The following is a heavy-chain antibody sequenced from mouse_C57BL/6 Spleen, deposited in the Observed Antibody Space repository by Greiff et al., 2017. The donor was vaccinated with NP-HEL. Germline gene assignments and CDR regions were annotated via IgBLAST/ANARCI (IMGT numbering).Heavy chain of an antibody. Sequence: QVQLQQSGPELVKPGASVKLSCKASGYTFTSYDINWVQQRPGQGLEWIGGIYPSDGSNKYNAKFTGQATLTVDTSSCTAYMELHSLTSEYSAVYFCARDGPPMDYWGQGTSVTVSS. CDR3: ARDGPPMDY. CDR2: IYPSDGSN. CDR1: GYTFTSYD. J-gene: IGHJ4*01. D-gene: IGHD1-1*01. V-gene: IGHV1-85*01.